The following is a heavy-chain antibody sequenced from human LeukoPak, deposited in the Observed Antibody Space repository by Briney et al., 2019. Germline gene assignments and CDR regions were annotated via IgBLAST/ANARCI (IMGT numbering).Heavy chain of an antibody. CDR3: ARIAYDSRNYGLDV. V-gene: IGHV3-30-3*01. Sequence: GGSLRLSCAASGFTFSSYTMHWVRQAPGKALEWVAVISYDGSNKYYADSVKGRFTISRDNSKNTLYLQMNSLRAEDTAVYYCARIAYDSRNYGLDVWGQGTTVTVSS. CDR2: ISYDGSNK. J-gene: IGHJ6*02. CDR1: GFTFSSYT. D-gene: IGHD3-22*01.